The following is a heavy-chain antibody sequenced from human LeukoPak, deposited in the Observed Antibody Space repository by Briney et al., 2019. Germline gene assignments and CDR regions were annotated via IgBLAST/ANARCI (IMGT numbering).Heavy chain of an antibody. V-gene: IGHV3-9*03. D-gene: IGHD7-27*01. CDR1: GFNFDDYA. Sequence: PGGSLRLSCAASGFNFDDYAMHWVRQAPGKGLEWVSGISWNSGSIGYADSVKGRFTISRDNAKNSLYLQMNSLRAEDMALYYCAKAGPTGDSGGPFFDYWGQGTLVTVSS. CDR3: AKAGPTGDSGGPFFDY. J-gene: IGHJ4*02. CDR2: ISWNSGSI.